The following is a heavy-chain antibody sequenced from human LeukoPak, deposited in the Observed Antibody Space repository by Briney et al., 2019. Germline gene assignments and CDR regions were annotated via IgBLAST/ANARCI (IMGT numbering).Heavy chain of an antibody. CDR2: INPNSGGT. CDR3: ARSPCGSTSCYIGYYYYYYMDV. CDR1: GYTFTDYG. V-gene: IGHV1-2*02. Sequence: GASVKVSCKASGYTFTDYGIGWVRQAPGQGLEWMGWINPNSGGTNYAQKFQGRVTMTRDTSISTAYMELSRLRSDDTAVYYCARSPCGSTSCYIGYYYYYYMDVWGKGTTVTVSS. D-gene: IGHD2-2*02. J-gene: IGHJ6*03.